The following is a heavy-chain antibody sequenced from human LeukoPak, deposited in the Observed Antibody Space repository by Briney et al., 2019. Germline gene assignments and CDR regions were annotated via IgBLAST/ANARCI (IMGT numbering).Heavy chain of an antibody. CDR3: ASHGDRSRYYFDY. Sequence: SETLSLTCTVSGGSISSYYWSWIRQPAGKGLEWIGRIYTSGSTNYNPSLKSRVTISVDTSKSQFSLKLSSVTAADTAVYYCASHGDRSRYYFDYWGQGTLVTVSS. J-gene: IGHJ4*02. CDR1: GGSISSYY. V-gene: IGHV4-4*07. CDR2: IYTSGST. D-gene: IGHD5-24*01.